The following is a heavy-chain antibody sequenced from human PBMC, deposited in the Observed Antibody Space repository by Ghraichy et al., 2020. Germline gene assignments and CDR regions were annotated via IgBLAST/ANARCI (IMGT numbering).Heavy chain of an antibody. CDR2: FYYSGST. D-gene: IGHD6-19*01. CDR3: ARSHSSAWTIRRGGDVFDV. Sequence: SETLSLTCTVSGGSISSNNYYWGWIRQPPGKGLEWIGSFYYSGSTYHNPSLKSRVTISVDTSKNHFSLKLSSVTAADTAVYYCARSHSSAWTIRRGGDVFDVWGQGTVVTVSS. J-gene: IGHJ3*01. V-gene: IGHV4-39*02. CDR1: GGSISSNNYY.